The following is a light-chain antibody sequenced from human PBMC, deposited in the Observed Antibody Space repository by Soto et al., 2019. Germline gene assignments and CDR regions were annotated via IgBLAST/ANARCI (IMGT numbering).Light chain of an antibody. CDR3: QQSYSTPRP. J-gene: IGKJ1*01. V-gene: IGKV1-39*01. Sequence: EIQMTQYHSSLSASAGDRVTIACRASQSIRSYLNWYQQKPGKAPKLLIYAASSLQSGVPSRFSGSVSGTDFTLTISSLQPEDCATYDCQQSYSTPRPCGQGTKVDI. CDR2: AAS. CDR1: QSIRSY.